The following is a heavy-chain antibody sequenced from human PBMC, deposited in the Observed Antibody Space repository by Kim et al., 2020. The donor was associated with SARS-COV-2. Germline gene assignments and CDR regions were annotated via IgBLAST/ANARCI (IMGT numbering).Heavy chain of an antibody. Sequence: ESTYYTPSLKRPVLISMDTSNNQFSLSLSSVTAADTAVYYWARFDGFVDYWGQGTLVTVSS. CDR3: ARFDGFVDY. V-gene: IGHV4-31*01. J-gene: IGHJ4*02. D-gene: IGHD3-16*01. CDR2: EST.